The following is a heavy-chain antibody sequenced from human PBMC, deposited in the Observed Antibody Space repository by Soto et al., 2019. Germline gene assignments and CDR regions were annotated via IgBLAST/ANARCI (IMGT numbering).Heavy chain of an antibody. J-gene: IGHJ4*02. D-gene: IGHD5-12*01. CDR3: ARVACEDLRVGGYNC. CDR2: IIPIFGTA. Sequence: QVQLVQSGAEVKKPGSSVKVSCKASGGTFSSYAISSVRQAPGQGLGWMGGIIPIFGTANYAQKFQVRVTITADESTSTAYMELSSLRSEDTAVYYCARVACEDLRVGGYNCWGQGTLVTVSS. V-gene: IGHV1-69*01. CDR1: GGTFSSYA.